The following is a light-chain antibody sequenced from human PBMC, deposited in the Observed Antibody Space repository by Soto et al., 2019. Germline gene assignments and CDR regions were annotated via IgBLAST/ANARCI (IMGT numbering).Light chain of an antibody. CDR1: SSDVGGYNY. J-gene: IGLJ2*01. V-gene: IGLV2-8*01. CDR3: SSYAGSNNLVV. Sequence: QSALTQPPSESGSPGQSVTISCTGTSSDVGGYNYVSWYQQHPGKAPKLMIYEVSKRPSGVPDRFSGSKSGNTASLTVSGLQAEDEADYYCSSYAGSNNLVVFGGGTQLTVL. CDR2: EVS.